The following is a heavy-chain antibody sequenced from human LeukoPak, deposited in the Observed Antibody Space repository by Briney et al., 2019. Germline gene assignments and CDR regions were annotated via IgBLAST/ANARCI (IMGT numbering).Heavy chain of an antibody. Sequence: GASVNVSCKASGGTFRSYAISWVRQAPGQGLEWMGGIIPIFGTANYAQKFQGRVTITADESTSTAYMELSSLRSEDTAVYYCARGSIRFEPSKGTTGTSGIDAFDIWGQGTMVTVSS. D-gene: IGHD1-1*01. CDR3: ARGSIRFEPSKGTTGTSGIDAFDI. V-gene: IGHV1-69*13. CDR2: IIPIFGTA. J-gene: IGHJ3*02. CDR1: GGTFRSYA.